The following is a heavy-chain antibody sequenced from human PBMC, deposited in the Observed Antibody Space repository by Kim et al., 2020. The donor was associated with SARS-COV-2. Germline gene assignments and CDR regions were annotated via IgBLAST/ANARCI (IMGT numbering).Heavy chain of an antibody. Sequence: VKGRFTISRGNAKNSLYLQMNSRRAEDTAVYYCASTHSQGYSYGTYNWFDPWGQGTLVTVSS. J-gene: IGHJ5*02. D-gene: IGHD5-18*01. V-gene: IGHV3-11*03. CDR3: ASTHSQGYSYGTYNWFDP.